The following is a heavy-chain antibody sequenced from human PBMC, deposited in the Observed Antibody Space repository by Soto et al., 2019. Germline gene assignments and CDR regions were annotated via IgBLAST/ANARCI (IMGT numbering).Heavy chain of an antibody. CDR1: GGSVSIGTYY. CDR2: IHYSGST. D-gene: IGHD1-26*01. CDR3: TRGGAAYKNGH. Sequence: QVQLQESGPGLVKPSETLSLTCTVPGGSVSIGTYYWSWIRQPPGKGLEWIGFIHYSGSTNYNPSLKSRVTMSVDTSKNQFSLKLTSVNAADTAVYYCTRGGAAYKNGHWGQGTLVTVYS. V-gene: IGHV4-61*01. J-gene: IGHJ4*02.